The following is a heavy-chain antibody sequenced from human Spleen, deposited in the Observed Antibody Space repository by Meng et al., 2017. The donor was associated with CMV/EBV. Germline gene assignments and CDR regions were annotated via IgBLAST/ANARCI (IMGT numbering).Heavy chain of an antibody. CDR1: GFTFSSYA. V-gene: IGHV3-74*03. J-gene: IGHJ4*02. CDR3: VTNLYCSGGSCRNY. Sequence: GESLKISCAASGFTFSSYAMHWVRQAPGKGLMLVSRINSDGTTTEYADSVKGRFTISRDNANSTLYLVLSSLRAEDTAVYYCVTNLYCSGGSCRNYWGQGTLVTVSS. D-gene: IGHD2-15*01. CDR2: INSDGTTT.